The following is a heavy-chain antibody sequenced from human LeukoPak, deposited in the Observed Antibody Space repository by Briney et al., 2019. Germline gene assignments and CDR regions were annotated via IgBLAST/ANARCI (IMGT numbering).Heavy chain of an antibody. J-gene: IGHJ6*03. Sequence: ASVKVSCKASGGTFSSYAISWVRQAPGQGLEWMGGIIPIFGTANYAQKFQGRVTITADESTSTAYMELSSLRSEDTAVYYCAGVIGDYVWGSYRNYMDVWGKGTTVTISS. V-gene: IGHV1-69*13. D-gene: IGHD3-16*02. CDR1: GGTFSSYA. CDR2: IIPIFGTA. CDR3: AGVIGDYVWGSYRNYMDV.